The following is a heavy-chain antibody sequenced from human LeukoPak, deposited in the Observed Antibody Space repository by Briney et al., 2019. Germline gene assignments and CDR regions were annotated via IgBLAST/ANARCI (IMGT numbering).Heavy chain of an antibody. V-gene: IGHV4-34*01. CDR2: INHSGIT. CDR3: ARGRPPSFFDY. D-gene: IGHD3-16*02. Sequence: SETLSLTCDVSGGSFSGYYWTWIRQPPGKGLEWIGEINHSGITNYNPSLKSRVTISLDTSKNQFSLRLTSVTAADTAVYYCARGRPPSFFDYRGQGTLVTVSS. CDR1: GGSFSGYY. J-gene: IGHJ4*02.